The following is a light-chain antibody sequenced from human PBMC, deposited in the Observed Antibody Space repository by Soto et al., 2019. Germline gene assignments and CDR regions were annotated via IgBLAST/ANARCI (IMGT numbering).Light chain of an antibody. Sequence: EIVLTQSPGTLSLSPGERATLSCRASQSVSNNYLAWYQQKPGQAPRLLIYGASSRSTGIPDRFSGSGSGTGFPLTISRLEPDYFAVYYCQQYGRSPQAAWTFRQATKVESK. CDR1: QSVSNNY. CDR2: GAS. V-gene: IGKV3-20*01. CDR3: QQYGRSPQAAWT. J-gene: IGKJ1*01.